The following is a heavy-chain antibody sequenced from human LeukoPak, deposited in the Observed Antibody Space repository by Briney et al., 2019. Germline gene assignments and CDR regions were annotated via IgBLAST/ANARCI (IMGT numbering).Heavy chain of an antibody. CDR3: ARGPSPGEPDHYGSGRFDY. CDR2: IIPILGIA. J-gene: IGHJ4*02. Sequence: SVKVSCKASGGTFSSYAISWVRQAPGQGLEWMGRIIPILGIANYAQKFQGRVTITADKSTSTAYMELSSLRSEDTAVYYCARGPSPGEPDHYGSGRFDYWGQGTLVTVSS. CDR1: GGTFSSYA. V-gene: IGHV1-69*04. D-gene: IGHD3-10*01.